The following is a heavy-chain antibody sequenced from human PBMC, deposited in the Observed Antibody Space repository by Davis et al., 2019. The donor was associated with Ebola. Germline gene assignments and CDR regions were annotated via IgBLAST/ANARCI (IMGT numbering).Heavy chain of an antibody. CDR3: AIIRGSTSSRVAAFDI. Sequence: GESLKISCKGSGYTFTNYWIGWVRQMPGKGLEWMGIIDPSDSDTRYSPSFQGQITISADKSISTAYLHWSGLKASDTAMYYCAIIRGSTSSRVAAFDIWGQGTMVTVSS. D-gene: IGHD6-13*01. V-gene: IGHV5-51*01. CDR1: GYTFTNYW. CDR2: IDPSDSDT. J-gene: IGHJ3*02.